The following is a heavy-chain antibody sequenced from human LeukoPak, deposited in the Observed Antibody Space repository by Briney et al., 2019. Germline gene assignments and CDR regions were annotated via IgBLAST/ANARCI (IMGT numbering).Heavy chain of an antibody. Sequence: PSETLSLTCTVSGDSISTYYWSWIRQPPGKGLEWIGYIYYRVTSDYNPSLKSRVTMSVDMYTRQISLKLSSVTAADTAVYYCARRGQQLLANWGQGTLVTVSS. J-gene: IGHJ4*02. CDR3: ARRGQQLLAN. CDR1: GDSISTYY. CDR2: IYYRVTS. D-gene: IGHD6-13*01. V-gene: IGHV4-59*12.